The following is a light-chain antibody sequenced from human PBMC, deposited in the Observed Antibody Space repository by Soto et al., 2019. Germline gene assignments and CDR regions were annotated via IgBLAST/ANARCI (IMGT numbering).Light chain of an antibody. V-gene: IGLV2-14*01. CDR2: DVS. CDR1: SSDVGGYNY. CDR3: SSYTSRSTLVV. J-gene: IGLJ2*01. Sequence: QSALTQPASVSGSPGQSITISCTGTSSDVGGYNYVSWYQQHPGKAPKLMIYDVSNRPSGVSNRFSGSKSGNTASLTLSGLQAEDEADYYCSSYTSRSTLVVFGGGTKLTVL.